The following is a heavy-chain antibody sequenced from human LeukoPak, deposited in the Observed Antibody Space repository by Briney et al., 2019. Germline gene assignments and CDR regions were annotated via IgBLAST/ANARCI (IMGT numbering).Heavy chain of an antibody. CDR2: VWYDGTNK. V-gene: IGHV3-33*01. J-gene: IGHJ4*02. D-gene: IGHD2-2*02. CDR3: ARGYCSSTNCYNYFDY. Sequence: GRSLRLSCAASGFTFSSYGMHWVRQAPGKGLEWVAVVWYDGTNKYYADSVKGRFTISRDNSKNTLYLQMNSLRAEDTAVYYCARGYCSSTNCYNYFDYWGQGTLVTVSS. CDR1: GFTFSSYG.